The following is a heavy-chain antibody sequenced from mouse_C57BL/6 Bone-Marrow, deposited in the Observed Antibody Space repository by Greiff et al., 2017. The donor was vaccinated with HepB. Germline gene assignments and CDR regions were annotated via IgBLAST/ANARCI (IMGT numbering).Heavy chain of an antibody. D-gene: IGHD1-1*01. CDR1: GYTFTSYG. Sequence: QVQLQQSGAELARPGASVKLSCKASGYTFTSYGISWVKQSTGQGLEWIGEIYPRSGNTYYNEKFKGKATLTADKSSSTAYMELRSLTSEDSAVYFCARGGDSTVVAMDYFDYWGQGTTLTVSS. J-gene: IGHJ2*01. V-gene: IGHV1-81*01. CDR3: ARGGDSTVVAMDYFDY. CDR2: IYPRSGNT.